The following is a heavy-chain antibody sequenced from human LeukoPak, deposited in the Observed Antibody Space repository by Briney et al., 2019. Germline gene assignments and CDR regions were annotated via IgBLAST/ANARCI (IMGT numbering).Heavy chain of an antibody. D-gene: IGHD3-3*01. CDR1: GYSSLSYW. Sequence: GESLKISCKGSGYSSLSYWIGWVRQMPGEGLEWMGVIYPGDSDTRYSPSFQGQVTISVDKSISTAYLQWSSLKASDTAMYYCARHYDFWSGYSHLDYWGQGTLVTVSS. CDR3: ARHYDFWSGYSHLDY. CDR2: IYPGDSDT. J-gene: IGHJ4*02. V-gene: IGHV5-51*01.